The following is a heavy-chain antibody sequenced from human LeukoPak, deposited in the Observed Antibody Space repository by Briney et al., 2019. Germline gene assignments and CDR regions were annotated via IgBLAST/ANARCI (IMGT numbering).Heavy chain of an antibody. D-gene: IGHD2-2*01. CDR2: ISGSGGST. CDR3: AKGGIVVVPAAQGHFQH. J-gene: IGHJ1*01. CDR1: GFIFSSYA. Sequence: GSLRLSCAASGFIFSSYAMSWVRQAPGKGLEWVSAISGSGGSTYYADSVKGRFTISRDNSKNTLYLQMNSLRAEDTAVYYCAKGGIVVVPAAQGHFQHWGQGTLVTVSS. V-gene: IGHV3-23*01.